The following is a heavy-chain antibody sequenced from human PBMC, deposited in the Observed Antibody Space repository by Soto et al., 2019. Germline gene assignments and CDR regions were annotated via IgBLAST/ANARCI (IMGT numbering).Heavy chain of an antibody. Sequence: PGGSLRLSCAASGFTFSSYEMDWVRQAPGKGLEWVAYISSSGNIMYGESVVGRFTISRDNADNSLYLQMNSLTAEDTAVYYCTKEKSVMYSGYDAFDIWGRGTMVTVSS. D-gene: IGHD5-12*01. V-gene: IGHV3-48*03. CDR2: ISSSGNI. CDR1: GFTFSSYE. J-gene: IGHJ3*02. CDR3: TKEKSVMYSGYDAFDI.